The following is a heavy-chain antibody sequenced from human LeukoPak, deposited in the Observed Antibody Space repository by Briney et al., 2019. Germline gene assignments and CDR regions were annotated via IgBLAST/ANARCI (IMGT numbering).Heavy chain of an antibody. J-gene: IGHJ4*02. CDR3: ARKSASGNYPLDY. D-gene: IGHD3-10*01. V-gene: IGHV3-23*01. CDR1: GFTFGSYS. Sequence: GGSLRLSCAASGFTFGSYSMTWVRQAPGKGLEWVSVISADSATTFYADSVKGRFTISRDNAKNTVFLQMSSLRAEDTALYYCARKSASGNYPLDYWGQGTLVTVSS. CDR2: ISADSATT.